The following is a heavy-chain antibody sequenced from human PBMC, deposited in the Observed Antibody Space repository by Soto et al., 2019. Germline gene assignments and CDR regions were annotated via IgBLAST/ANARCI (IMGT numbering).Heavy chain of an antibody. V-gene: IGHV4-59*05. J-gene: IGHJ3*02. CDR3: AKGGSGSYSNAFDI. Sequence: SETLSLTCTVSGASVSTDYWSWIRQPPGKGLEWIGSIYYSGSTYYNPSLKSRVTISVDTSKNQFSLKLSSVTAADTAVYYCAKGGSGSYSNAFDIWGQGTMVTVSS. D-gene: IGHD3-10*01. CDR2: IYYSGST. CDR1: GASVSTDY.